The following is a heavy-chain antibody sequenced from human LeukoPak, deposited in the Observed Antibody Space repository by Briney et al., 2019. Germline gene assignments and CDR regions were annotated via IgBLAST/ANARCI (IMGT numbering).Heavy chain of an antibody. D-gene: IGHD5-12*01. CDR2: MNPNSGNT. CDR3: ARRKYSAYDLFDY. J-gene: IGHJ4*02. CDR1: GGTFSSYA. V-gene: IGHV1-8*03. Sequence: ASVKVSCKASGGTFSSYAINWVRQATGQGLEWMGWMNPNSGNTGYAQKFQGRVTITRNTSISTAYMELSSLRSEDTAVYYCARRKYSAYDLFDYWGQGTLVTVSS.